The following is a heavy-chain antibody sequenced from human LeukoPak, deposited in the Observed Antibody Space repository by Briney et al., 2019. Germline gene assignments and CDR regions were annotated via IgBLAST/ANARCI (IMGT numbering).Heavy chain of an antibody. J-gene: IGHJ4*02. V-gene: IGHV4-59*01. Sequence: PSETLSLTCTVSGGSISSYCWSWIRQAPGKGLEWIGYIYYSGSTNYNPSLKSRVTISVDTSKNQFPLNLISVTAADTAVYYCARDALPYSGRAFDYWGQGTLVTVSS. CDR2: IYYSGST. CDR1: GGSISSYC. CDR3: ARDALPYSGRAFDY. D-gene: IGHD1-26*01.